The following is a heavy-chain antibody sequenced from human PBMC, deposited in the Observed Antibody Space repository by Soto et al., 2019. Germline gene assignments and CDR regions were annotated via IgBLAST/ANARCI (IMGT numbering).Heavy chain of an antibody. J-gene: IGHJ4*02. V-gene: IGHV4-4*02. CDR1: GGSISGANF. D-gene: IGHD2-15*01. Sequence: QVHLQESGPGLVQPSGTMSLTCAVSGGSISGANFWSWVRQPPGKGLEWIGEIHLSGKTSYNPSLQSRVTISIDQSQNQMSLTLTSVTAADTAVYYCARELFDGYSPADCCGQGTLVTVSS. CDR3: ARELFDGYSPADC. CDR2: IHLSGKT.